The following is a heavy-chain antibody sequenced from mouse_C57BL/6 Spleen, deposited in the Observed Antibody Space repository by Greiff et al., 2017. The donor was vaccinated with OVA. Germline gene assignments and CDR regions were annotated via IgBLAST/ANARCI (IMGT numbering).Heavy chain of an antibody. V-gene: IGHV3-6*01. Sequence: DVQLQESGPGLVKPSQSLSLTCSVTGYSITSGYYWNWIRQFPGNKLEWMGYISYDGSNNYNPSLKNRISITRDTSKNQFFLKLNSVTTEDTATYYCASSITGWYFDVWGTGTTVTVSS. CDR2: ISYDGSN. D-gene: IGHD4-1*01. J-gene: IGHJ1*03. CDR3: ASSITGWYFDV. CDR1: GYSITSGYY.